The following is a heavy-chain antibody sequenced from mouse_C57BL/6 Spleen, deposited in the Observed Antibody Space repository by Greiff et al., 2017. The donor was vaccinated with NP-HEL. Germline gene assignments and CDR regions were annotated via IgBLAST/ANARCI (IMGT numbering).Heavy chain of an antibody. J-gene: IGHJ4*01. CDR2: IYPGDGDT. V-gene: IGHV1-80*01. Sequence: QVQLQQSGAELVKPGASVKISCKASGYAFSSYWMNWVKQRPGKCLEWIGQIYPGDGDTNYNGKFKGKATLTADKSSSTAYMQLSSLTSEDSAVYFCARGDDYDAMDYWGQGTSVTVSS. CDR3: ARGDDYDAMDY. CDR1: GYAFSSYW.